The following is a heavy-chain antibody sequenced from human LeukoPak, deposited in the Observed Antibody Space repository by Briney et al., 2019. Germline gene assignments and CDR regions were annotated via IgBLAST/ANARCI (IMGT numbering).Heavy chain of an antibody. V-gene: IGHV3-23*01. Sequence: PGGSLRLSCAASGFTFSSYAMSWVRQTPGKGLEWVSAMSGRGGVTSYADSVRGRFTISRDNSKNTLYLQMNSLRAEDTAVYYCAKTWGYCSGTTCDAFYYFEDWGQGTLVTVSS. CDR1: GFTFSSYA. J-gene: IGHJ4*02. CDR3: AKTWGYCSGTTCDAFYYFED. CDR2: MSGRGGVT. D-gene: IGHD2-2*01.